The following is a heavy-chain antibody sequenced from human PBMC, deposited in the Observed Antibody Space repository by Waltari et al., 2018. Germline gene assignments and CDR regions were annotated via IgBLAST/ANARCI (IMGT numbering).Heavy chain of an antibody. V-gene: IGHV4-39*07. CDR1: GGSISSSNYY. J-gene: IGHJ4*02. CDR3: ARGSATDLDF. D-gene: IGHD5-12*01. Sequence: QLQLQGSGPGLVKPSETLSLPCTVSGGSISSSNYYWGWIRQPPGKGLEWIGTIYYSGSTYYTPSLKSRVTISGDTSKNQFSLKLSSVTAADTAVYYCARGSATDLDFWGQGTLVTVSS. CDR2: IYYSGST.